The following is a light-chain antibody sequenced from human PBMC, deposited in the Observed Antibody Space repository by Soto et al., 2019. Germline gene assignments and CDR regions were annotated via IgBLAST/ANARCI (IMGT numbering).Light chain of an antibody. J-gene: IGKJ5*01. CDR1: QNVDGD. V-gene: IGKV3D-15*01. Sequence: IVMTQSPAILSVTPGESATLSCRASQNVDGDLAWYVQKPGQAPRRLIFGASTWGTGVPPRFTGSGSGTEFTLTISSLQSEDFAIYYCQQYKSWPITFGQGTRLEIK. CDR2: GAS. CDR3: QQYKSWPIT.